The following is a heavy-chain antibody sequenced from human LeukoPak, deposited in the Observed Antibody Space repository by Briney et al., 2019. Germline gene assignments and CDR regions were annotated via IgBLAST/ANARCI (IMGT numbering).Heavy chain of an antibody. CDR3: ARVNAKAGYSSSWYPTNFDY. Sequence: PGGSLRLSCAASGFTFSSYWMSWVRQAPGKGLEWVASIKQDGSEKYYVDSVKGRFTISRDNAKNSLYLQMNSLRAEDTAVYYCARVNAKAGYSSSWYPTNFDYWGQGTLVTVSS. V-gene: IGHV3-7*01. D-gene: IGHD6-13*01. CDR2: IKQDGSEK. CDR1: GFTFSSYW. J-gene: IGHJ4*02.